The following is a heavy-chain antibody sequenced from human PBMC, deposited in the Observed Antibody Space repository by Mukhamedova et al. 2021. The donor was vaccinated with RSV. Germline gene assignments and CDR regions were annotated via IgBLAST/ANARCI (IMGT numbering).Heavy chain of an antibody. J-gene: IGHJ4*02. D-gene: IGHD4-11*01. CDR2: IYHSGST. CDR3: ARVNDYSKFFHY. V-gene: IGHV4-4*01. Sequence: GEIYHSGSTNYNPSLKSPVTISVDKSKNQFSLKLSSVTAADTAVYFCARVNDYSKFFHYWGQGTLVTVSS.